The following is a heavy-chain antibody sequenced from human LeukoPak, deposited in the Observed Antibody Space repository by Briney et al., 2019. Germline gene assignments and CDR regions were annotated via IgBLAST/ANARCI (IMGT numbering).Heavy chain of an antibody. CDR1: GGSFSGYY. CDR2: INHSGST. Sequence: SETLSLTCAVYGGSFSGYYWSWIRQPPGKGLEWIGEINHSGSTNYNPSLKSRVTISVDTSKNQFSLKLSSVTAADTAVYYCASRFAGYYYDSSGSYFDYWGQGTLVTVSS. V-gene: IGHV4-34*01. CDR3: ASRFAGYYYDSSGSYFDY. D-gene: IGHD3-22*01. J-gene: IGHJ4*02.